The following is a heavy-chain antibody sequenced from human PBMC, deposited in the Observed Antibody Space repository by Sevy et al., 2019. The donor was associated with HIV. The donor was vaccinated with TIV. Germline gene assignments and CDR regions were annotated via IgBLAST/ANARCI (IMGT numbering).Heavy chain of an antibody. CDR3: ARGRDYYDSRGYYADY. V-gene: IGHV4-34*01. CDR2: INHSGTS. J-gene: IGHJ4*02. CDR1: GGSFSGYY. Sequence: SETLSLTCAVYGGSFSGYYWTWIRQPPGKGLEWIGEINHSGTSHFNPSLKSRVTISVDSSKNQFSLKLYSVTAADTALYYCARGRDYYDSRGYYADYWGQGMLVTVSS. D-gene: IGHD3-22*01.